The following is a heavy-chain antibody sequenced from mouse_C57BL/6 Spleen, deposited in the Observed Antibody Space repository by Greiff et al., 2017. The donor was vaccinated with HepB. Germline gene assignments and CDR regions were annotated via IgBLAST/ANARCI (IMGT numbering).Heavy chain of an antibody. CDR3: VRQRDGNYAMDY. CDR1: GFSFNTYA. Sequence: EVHLVESGGGLVQPKGSLKLSCAASGFSFNTYAMNWVRQAPGKGLEWVARIRSKSNNYATYYADSVKDRFTISRDDSESMLYLQMNNLKTEDTAMYYCVRQRDGNYAMDYWGQGTSVTVSS. D-gene: IGHD2-1*01. J-gene: IGHJ4*01. CDR2: IRSKSNNYAT. V-gene: IGHV10-1*01.